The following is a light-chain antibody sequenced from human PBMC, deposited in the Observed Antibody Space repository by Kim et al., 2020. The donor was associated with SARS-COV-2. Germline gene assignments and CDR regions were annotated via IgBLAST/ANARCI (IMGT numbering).Light chain of an antibody. Sequence: GQAVPISCSGSSSNIGSNHVNWYQQLPGTAPKLLIYSNNQRPSGVPDRFSGSKSGTSAALAISGLQSDDEADYHCAAWDDSLNGYVFGIGTKVTVL. V-gene: IGLV1-44*01. CDR2: SNN. CDR1: SSNIGSNH. CDR3: AAWDDSLNGYV. J-gene: IGLJ1*01.